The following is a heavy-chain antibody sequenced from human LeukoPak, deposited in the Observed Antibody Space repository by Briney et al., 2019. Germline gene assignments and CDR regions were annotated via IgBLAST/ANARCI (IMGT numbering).Heavy chain of an antibody. CDR2: ISSSSSYI. V-gene: IGHV3-21*01. D-gene: IGHD1-14*01. CDR3: ARGAGQYKDMDV. Sequence: PGGSLRLSCAASGFTFSSYSMNWVRQAPGKGLEWVSSISSSSSYIYYADSVKGRFTISRDNAKNSLYLQMNSLRAEDTAVYYCARGAGQYKDMDVWGKGTTVTVSS. J-gene: IGHJ6*03. CDR1: GFTFSSYS.